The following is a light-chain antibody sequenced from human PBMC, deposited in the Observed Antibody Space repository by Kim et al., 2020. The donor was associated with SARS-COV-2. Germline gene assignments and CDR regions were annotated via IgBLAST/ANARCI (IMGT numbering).Light chain of an antibody. V-gene: IGLV1-44*01. Sequence: GQGVTISCSGSSANIGSNTVNWYQQLPGTAPKLLIFSNSQRPSGVPDRFSGSKSGTSASLAISGLQSEDEADYYCAAWDDSLNGVVFGGGTQLTVL. J-gene: IGLJ2*01. CDR1: SANIGSNT. CDR2: SNS. CDR3: AAWDDSLNGVV.